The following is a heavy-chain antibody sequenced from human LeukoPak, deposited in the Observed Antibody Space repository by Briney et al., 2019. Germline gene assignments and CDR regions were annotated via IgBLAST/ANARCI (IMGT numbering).Heavy chain of an antibody. D-gene: IGHD3-22*01. J-gene: IGHJ3*02. V-gene: IGHV3-23*01. CDR2: ISGSGGST. CDR3: AKEWGFSYYYDSSAEAHAFDI. Sequence: GGSLRLSCAASGFTFSSYAMSWVRQAPGKGLEWVSAISGSGGSTYYADSVKGRFTISRDNSKNTLYLQMNSLRAEDTAVYYCAKEWGFSYYYDSSAEAHAFDIWGQGTMVTVSS. CDR1: GFTFSSYA.